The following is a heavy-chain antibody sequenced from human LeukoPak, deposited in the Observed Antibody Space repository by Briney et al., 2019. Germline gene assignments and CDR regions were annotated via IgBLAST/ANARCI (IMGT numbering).Heavy chain of an antibody. J-gene: IGHJ6*03. V-gene: IGHV3-53*01. CDR3: ARGEFGDYYYFYMDV. CDR1: GFTVSSNS. Sequence: GGSLRLSCTVSGFTVSSNSMSWVRQAPGKGLEWVSFIYSDNTHYSDSVKGRFTISRDDAKNSLFLRMNSLRAEDTATYYCARGEFGDYYYFYMDVWGKGTTVTVSS. D-gene: IGHD2/OR15-2a*01. CDR2: IYSDNT.